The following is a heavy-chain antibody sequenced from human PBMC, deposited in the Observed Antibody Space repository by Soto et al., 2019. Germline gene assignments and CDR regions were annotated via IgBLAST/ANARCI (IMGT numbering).Heavy chain of an antibody. CDR1: GYTFSNYD. V-gene: IGHV1-8*01. Sequence: QVQLVQSGAELKKPGASVKVSCKASGYTFSNYDMNWVRQATGQGPEWIGWVNPNNGDTGYAQKFQGRVTLTTDISTTTAYLELTRLRSEDTAIYYWAKVSRKGSAIDFDYRGQGTLITVSS. CDR3: AKVSRKGSAIDFDY. CDR2: VNPNNGDT. J-gene: IGHJ4*02. D-gene: IGHD3-22*01.